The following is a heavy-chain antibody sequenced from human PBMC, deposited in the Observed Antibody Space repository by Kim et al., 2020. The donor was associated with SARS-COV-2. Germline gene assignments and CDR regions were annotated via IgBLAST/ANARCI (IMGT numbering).Heavy chain of an antibody. Sequence: SETLSLTCAVYGGSFSGYYWSWIRQPPGKGLEWIGEINHSGSTNYNPSLKSRVTISVDTSKNQFSLKLSSVTAADTAVYYCASIRNTGFGELTFDYWGQGTLVTVSS. V-gene: IGHV4-34*01. J-gene: IGHJ4*02. CDR1: GGSFSGYY. CDR2: INHSGST. D-gene: IGHD3-10*01. CDR3: ASIRNTGFGELTFDY.